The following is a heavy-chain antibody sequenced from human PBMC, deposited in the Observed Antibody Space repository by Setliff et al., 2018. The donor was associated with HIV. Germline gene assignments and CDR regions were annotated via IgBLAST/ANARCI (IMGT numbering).Heavy chain of an antibody. CDR1: GLTFRFYS. Sequence: GGSLRLSCADSGLTFRFYSMFWVRQAPGKGLQWVAGISHDGKKDYADSVRGRFTISRDNSKNTLFLQMNSLRPEDAAVYYCAKPYRGSVVRDQGYMDVWGKGTTVTVSS. V-gene: IGHV3-30-3*01. D-gene: IGHD3-10*01. J-gene: IGHJ6*03. CDR3: AKPYRGSVVRDQGYMDV. CDR2: ISHDGKK.